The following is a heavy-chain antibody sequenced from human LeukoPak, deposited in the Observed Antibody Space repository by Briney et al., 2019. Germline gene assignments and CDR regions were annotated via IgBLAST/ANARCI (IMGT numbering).Heavy chain of an antibody. Sequence: GGSLRLSCAASGFTFSSYWMSWVRQAPGKGLEWVANIKQDGSEKYYVDSVKGRFTTSRDNAKNSLYLQMNSPSADDKAVYYCATNRQDDYFHHWGQGTLVTVSS. CDR2: IKQDGSEK. V-gene: IGHV3-7*01. J-gene: IGHJ1*01. CDR3: ATNRQDDYFHH. D-gene: IGHD2/OR15-2a*01. CDR1: GFTFSSYW.